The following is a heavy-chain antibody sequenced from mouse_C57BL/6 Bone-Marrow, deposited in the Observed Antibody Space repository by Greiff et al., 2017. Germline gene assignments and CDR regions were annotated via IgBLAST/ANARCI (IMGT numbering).Heavy chain of an antibody. CDR2: LDPENGDT. J-gene: IGHJ2*01. V-gene: IGHV14-4*01. D-gene: IGHD1-1*01. CDR3: TTPITTVVATDY. CDR1: GFTIKDDY. Sequence: VQLQQSGAELVRPGASVKLSCTASGFTIKDDYMHWVKQRPEQGLEWIGWLDPENGDTEYASKFQGKATLTADTSSNTAYLQLSSLPSEDTAVYYCTTPITTVVATDYWGQGTTLTVSS.